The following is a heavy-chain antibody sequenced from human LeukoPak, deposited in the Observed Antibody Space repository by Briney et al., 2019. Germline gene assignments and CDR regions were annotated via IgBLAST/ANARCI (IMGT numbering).Heavy chain of an antibody. CDR3: ARVSGSYYYRYYFDY. CDR2: ISSSSSYI. Sequence: GGSLRPSCAASGFTFSSYSMNWVRQAPGKGLEWVSSISSSSSYIYYADSVKGRFTISRDNAKNSLYLQMNSLRAEDTAVYYCARVSGSYYYRYYFDYWGQGTLVTVSS. V-gene: IGHV3-21*01. J-gene: IGHJ4*02. CDR1: GFTFSSYS. D-gene: IGHD1-26*01.